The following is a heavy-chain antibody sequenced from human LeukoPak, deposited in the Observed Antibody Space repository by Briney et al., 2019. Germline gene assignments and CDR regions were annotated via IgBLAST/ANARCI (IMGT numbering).Heavy chain of an antibody. CDR3: ARGSMSGYPFYFDY. J-gene: IGHJ4*02. V-gene: IGHV6-1*01. CDR2: TYYRSKWYN. Sequence: SQTFSLTCAISGDSVSSNSAAWNWIRQSPSRGLEWLGRTYYRSKWYNDYAVSVKSRITVNPDTSKNQFSLQLNSVTPEDTAVYYCARGSMSGYPFYFDYWGQGTLVTVSS. D-gene: IGHD5-12*01. CDR1: GDSVSSNSAA.